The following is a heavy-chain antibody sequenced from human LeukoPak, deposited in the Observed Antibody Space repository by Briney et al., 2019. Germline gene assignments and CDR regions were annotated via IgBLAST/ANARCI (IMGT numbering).Heavy chain of an antibody. CDR3: ARGLKESDYYDSSGYYYFDY. CDR1: GGSFSGYC. Sequence: SETLSLTCAVYGGSFSGYCWSWIRQPPGKGLEWIGEINHSGSTNYNPSLKSRVTISVDTSKNQFSLKLSSVTAANTAVYYCARGLKESDYYDSSGYYYFDYWGQGTLVTVSS. V-gene: IGHV4-34*01. CDR2: INHSGST. D-gene: IGHD3-22*01. J-gene: IGHJ4*02.